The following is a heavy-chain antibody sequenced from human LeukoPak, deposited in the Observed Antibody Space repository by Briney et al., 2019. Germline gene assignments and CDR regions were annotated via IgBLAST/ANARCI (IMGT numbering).Heavy chain of an antibody. V-gene: IGHV4-39*07. CDR3: ARAGIANYGDYADP. CDR1: GGSISSSSYY. Sequence: SETLSLTCTVSGGSISSSSYYWGWIRQPPGKGLEWIGSIYYSGSTYYNPSLKSRVTISVDTSKNQFSLKLSSVTAADTAVYYCARAGIANYGDYADPWGQGTLVTVSS. J-gene: IGHJ5*02. CDR2: IYYSGST. D-gene: IGHD4-17*01.